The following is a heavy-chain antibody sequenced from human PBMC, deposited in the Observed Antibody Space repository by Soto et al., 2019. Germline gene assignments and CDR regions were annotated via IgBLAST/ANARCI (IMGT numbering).Heavy chain of an antibody. Sequence: PGGSLRLSCAASGFTFSSYAMSWVRQAPGKGLEWVSAISGSGGSTYYADSVKGRFTISRDNSKNTLHLQMNSLRAEDTAVYYCAKDPTVTTAYYYGMDVWGQGTTVTVSS. CDR2: ISGSGGST. CDR1: GFTFSSYA. V-gene: IGHV3-23*01. D-gene: IGHD4-4*01. CDR3: AKDPTVTTAYYYGMDV. J-gene: IGHJ6*02.